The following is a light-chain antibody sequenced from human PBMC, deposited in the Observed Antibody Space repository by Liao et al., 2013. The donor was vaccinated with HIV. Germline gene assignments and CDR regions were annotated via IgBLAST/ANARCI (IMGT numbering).Light chain of an antibody. CDR1: NIGRKG. J-gene: IGLJ2*01. V-gene: IGLV3-27*01. Sequence: SYVLTQPSSVSVGPGKTAKMTCGGDNIGRKGVHWYQQKPGQAPVVVIYKDSERASGIPERFSGSNSGTTVTLTISGAQVEDEAVYYCYSATDNNPVFGGGTKLTVL. CDR3: YSATDNNPV. CDR2: KDS.